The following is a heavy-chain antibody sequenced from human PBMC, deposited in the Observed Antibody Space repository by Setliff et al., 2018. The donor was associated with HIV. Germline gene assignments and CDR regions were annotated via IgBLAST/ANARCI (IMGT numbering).Heavy chain of an antibody. CDR1: GASVNTINYY. CDR3: ARPSLGIGGGALFDY. CDR2: INFSGST. V-gene: IGHV4-39*01. D-gene: IGHD7-27*01. Sequence: SETLSLTCTVSGASVNTINYYWGWIRQPPGKGLEWIGNINFSGSTYYSPSLRSRVTIYVGTSKRQFFLSLSSVTAADTAVYFCARPSLGIGGGALFDYWGQGILVTVSS. J-gene: IGHJ4*02.